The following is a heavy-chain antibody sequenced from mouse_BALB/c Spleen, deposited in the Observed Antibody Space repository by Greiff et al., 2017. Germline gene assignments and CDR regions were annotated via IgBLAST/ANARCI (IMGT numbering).Heavy chain of an antibody. CDR3: AREEVHYYGGG. D-gene: IGHD1-2*01. J-gene: IGHJ3*01. CDR2: INPYNDGT. CDR1: GYTFTSYV. Sequence: EVQLQQSGPELVKPGASVKMSCKASGYTFTSYVMHWVKQKPGQGLEWIGYINPYNDGTKYNEKFKGKATLTSDKSSSTAYMELSSLTSEDSAVYYCAREEVHYYGGGWGQGTLVTVSA. V-gene: IGHV1-14*01.